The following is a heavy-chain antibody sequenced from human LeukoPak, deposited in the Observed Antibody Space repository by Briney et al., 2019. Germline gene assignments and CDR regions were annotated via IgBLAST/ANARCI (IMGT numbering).Heavy chain of an antibody. Sequence: TGGSLRLSCAASGFTFSSYSMNWVRQAPGKGLEWVSYISSSSSTIYYADSVKGRFTISRDNAKNSLYLQMNSLRAEDTAVYYCARLRFLERFPTYYFHYRRQGTLVTVPS. CDR2: ISSSSSTI. CDR3: ARLRFLERFPTYYFHY. J-gene: IGHJ4*02. D-gene: IGHD3-3*01. CDR1: GFTFSSYS. V-gene: IGHV3-48*01.